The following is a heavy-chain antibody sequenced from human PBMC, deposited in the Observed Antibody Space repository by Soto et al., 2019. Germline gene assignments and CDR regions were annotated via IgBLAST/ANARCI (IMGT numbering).Heavy chain of an antibody. CDR3: AKENYDSSGSSFDY. J-gene: IGHJ4*02. V-gene: IGHV3-23*01. CDR2: ISGSGGST. D-gene: IGHD3-22*01. CDR1: GFTFSSYA. Sequence: GGSLRLSCAASGFTFSSYAMSWVRQAPGKGLEWVSSISGSGGSTDYADSVKGRFTISRDNSKNTLYLQMNSLRAEDTAVYYCAKENYDSSGSSFDYWGQGTLVTVSS.